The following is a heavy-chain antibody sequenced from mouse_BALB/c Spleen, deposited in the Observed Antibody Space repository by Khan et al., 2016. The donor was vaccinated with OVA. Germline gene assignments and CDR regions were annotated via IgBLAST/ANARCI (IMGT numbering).Heavy chain of an antibody. CDR3: ARSLYYNYGYALDY. CDR2: ISSTGST. J-gene: IGHJ4*01. V-gene: IGHV3-2*02. CDR1: GYSITHDYA. D-gene: IGHD2-4*01. Sequence: EVKLLESGPGLVKPSQSLSLTCTVTGYSITHDYAWNWIRQFPGNKLEWMGYISSTGSTSYNPSLKSRISITRDTSKNQFFLQLRSVTSEDTATYYCARSLYYNYGYALDYWGRGTSVTVSS.